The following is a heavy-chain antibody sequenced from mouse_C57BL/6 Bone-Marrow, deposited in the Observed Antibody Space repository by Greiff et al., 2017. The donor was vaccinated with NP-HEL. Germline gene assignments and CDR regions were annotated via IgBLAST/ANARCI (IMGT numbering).Heavy chain of an antibody. CDR1: GFTFSSYA. V-gene: IGHV5-4*01. CDR2: ISDGGSYT. J-gene: IGHJ3*01. CDR3: AREYSNYAWFAY. D-gene: IGHD2-5*01. Sequence: EVQGVESGGGLVKPGGSLKLSCAASGFTFSSYAMSWVRQTPEKRLEWVATISDGGSYTYYPDNVKGRFTISRDNAKNNLYLQMSHLKSEDTAMYYCAREYSNYAWFAYWGQGTLVTVSA.